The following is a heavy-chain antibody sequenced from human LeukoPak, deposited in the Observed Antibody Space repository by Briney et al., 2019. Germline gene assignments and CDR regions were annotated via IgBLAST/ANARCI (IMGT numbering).Heavy chain of an antibody. CDR3: AKQGSGSLYYYYMDV. D-gene: IGHD3-10*01. Sequence: PGGSLRLSCAASGFTFSTYWMHWVRQAPGKGPVWVSHMNSDGSSTSYADSVKGRFTISRDNAKNTLYLQMNSLRAEDTAVYYCAKQGSGSLYYYYMDVWGKGTAVTISS. J-gene: IGHJ6*03. CDR1: GFTFSTYW. V-gene: IGHV3-74*01. CDR2: MNSDGSST.